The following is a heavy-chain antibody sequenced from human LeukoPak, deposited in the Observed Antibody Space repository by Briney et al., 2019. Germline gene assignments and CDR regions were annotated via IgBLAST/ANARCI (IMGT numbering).Heavy chain of an antibody. Sequence: PGGSLRLSCAASGFTFSSYAMSWVRQATGKGLEWVSAISGSGGSTYYADSVKGRFTFSRDNSKNTLYLQMNSLRAEDTAVYYCAKASSSSYYYGMDVWGQGTTVTVSS. D-gene: IGHD6-13*01. CDR2: ISGSGGST. J-gene: IGHJ6*02. CDR3: AKASSSSYYYGMDV. CDR1: GFTFSSYA. V-gene: IGHV3-23*01.